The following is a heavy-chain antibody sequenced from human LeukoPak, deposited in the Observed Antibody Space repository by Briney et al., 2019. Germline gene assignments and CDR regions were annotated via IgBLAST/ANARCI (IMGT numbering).Heavy chain of an antibody. J-gene: IGHJ5*02. CDR2: IYPGDSDT. D-gene: IGHD3-10*01. CDR3: ARLRITMVRGVIRHINWFDP. V-gene: IGHV5-51*01. Sequence: GESLKISCKGSGYIFTSYWIGWVRQMPGKGLEWMGIIYPGDSDTRYSPSFQGQVTISADKSISTAYLQWSSLKASDTAMYYCARLRITMVRGVIRHINWFDPWGQGTLVTVSS. CDR1: GYIFTSYW.